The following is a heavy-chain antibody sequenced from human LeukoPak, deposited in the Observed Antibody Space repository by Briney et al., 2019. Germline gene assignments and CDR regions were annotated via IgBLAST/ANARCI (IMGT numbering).Heavy chain of an antibody. Sequence: GGSLRLSCVASGFTYRRYSMNWVRQAPGKGLEWVSAISGSGGSTYYADSVKGRFTISRDNSKNTLYLQMNSLRAEDTAVYYCAKSRRDGYNSGGYYFDYWGQGTLVTVSS. CDR3: AKSRRDGYNSGGYYFDY. D-gene: IGHD5-24*01. CDR1: GFTYRRYS. V-gene: IGHV3-23*01. J-gene: IGHJ4*02. CDR2: ISGSGGST.